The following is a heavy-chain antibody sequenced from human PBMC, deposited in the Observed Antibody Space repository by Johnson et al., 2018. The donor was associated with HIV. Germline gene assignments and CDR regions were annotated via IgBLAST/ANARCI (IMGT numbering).Heavy chain of an antibody. CDR2: IWYDGSNK. Sequence: QVQLVESGGGLVQPGGSLRLSCAASGFTFSSYGMHWVRQAPGKGLEWVAVIWYDGSNKYSADSVKGRFTISRDNSKNTLFLQMNSLRDEDTAVYYCARDGEDLQIAFDIWGQGTMVTVSS. CDR3: ARDGEDLQIAFDI. CDR1: GFTFSSYG. D-gene: IGHD3-10*01. J-gene: IGHJ3*02. V-gene: IGHV3-33*08.